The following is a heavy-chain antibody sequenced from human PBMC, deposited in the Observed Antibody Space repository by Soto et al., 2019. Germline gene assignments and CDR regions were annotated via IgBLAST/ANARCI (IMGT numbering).Heavy chain of an antibody. D-gene: IGHD3-3*01. J-gene: IGHJ6*02. CDR3: ARTGLIDFWSGYHPSHYYGMDV. CDR1: GYSFTSYW. V-gene: IGHV5-10-1*01. Sequence: GESLKISCKGSGYSFTSYWISWVRQMPGKGLEWMGRIDPSDSYTNYSPSFQGHVTISADKSISTAYLQWSSLKASDTAMYYCARTGLIDFWSGYHPSHYYGMDVWGQGTTVTVSS. CDR2: IDPSDSYT.